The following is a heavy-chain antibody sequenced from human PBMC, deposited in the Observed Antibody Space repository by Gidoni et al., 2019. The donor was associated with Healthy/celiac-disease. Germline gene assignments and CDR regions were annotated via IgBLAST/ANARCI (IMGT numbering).Heavy chain of an antibody. D-gene: IGHD3-10*01. Sequence: QVQLLESGGGVVQPGRSLRLSCAASGFTFSSYGMHWVRQAPGKGLEWVAVIWYDGSNKYYADSVKGRFTISRDNSKNTLYLQMNSLRAEDTAVYYCASSTSRTYGSGSYYDYYYGMDVWGQGTTVTVSS. CDR1: GFTFSSYG. V-gene: IGHV3-33*08. J-gene: IGHJ6*02. CDR3: ASSTSRTYGSGSYYDYYYGMDV. CDR2: IWYDGSNK.